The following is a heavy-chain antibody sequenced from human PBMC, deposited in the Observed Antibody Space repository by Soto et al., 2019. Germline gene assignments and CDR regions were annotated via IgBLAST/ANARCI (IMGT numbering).Heavy chain of an antibody. D-gene: IGHD3-10*01. CDR3: ARDSVLLWFGELPY. CDR2: INPNSGGT. Sequence: GASVKVSCKASGYTFTGYYMHWVRQAPGQGLEWMGWINPNSGGTNYAQKFQGRATMTRDTSISTAYMELSRLRSDDTAVYYCARDSVLLWFGELPYWGQGTLVTVSS. CDR1: GYTFTGYY. J-gene: IGHJ4*02. V-gene: IGHV1-2*02.